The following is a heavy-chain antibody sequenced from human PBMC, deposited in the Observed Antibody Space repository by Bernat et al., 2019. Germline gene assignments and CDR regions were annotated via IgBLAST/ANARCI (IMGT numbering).Heavy chain of an antibody. Sequence: EVQLVESGGGLVQPGGSLRLSCAASVFTFSNYWMDWVRQAPGKGLEWVANIKGDGSEKYYVDSVNGRFIISRDNAKNSLYLQMNSLRAEDTAVYFCERDRQYSSTLNDYWGQGTLVTVSS. CDR2: IKGDGSEK. J-gene: IGHJ4*02. V-gene: IGHV3-7*04. CDR3: ERDRQYSSTLNDY. CDR1: VFTFSNYW. D-gene: IGHD6-13*01.